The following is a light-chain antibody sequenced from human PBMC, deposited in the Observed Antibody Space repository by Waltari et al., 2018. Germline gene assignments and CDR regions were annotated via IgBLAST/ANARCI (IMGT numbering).Light chain of an antibody. CDR1: SNDVGGYNY. Sequence: QSALTQPASVSGSPGQSITISCTGTSNDVGGYNYVPWCQQHPGKAPTLIIYDVNNRPSGVSNRFSGSKSGNTASLTISGLQTEDEADYYCSSYSTSGTWVFGGGTKLAVL. V-gene: IGLV2-14*03. CDR2: DVN. CDR3: SSYSTSGTWV. J-gene: IGLJ3*02.